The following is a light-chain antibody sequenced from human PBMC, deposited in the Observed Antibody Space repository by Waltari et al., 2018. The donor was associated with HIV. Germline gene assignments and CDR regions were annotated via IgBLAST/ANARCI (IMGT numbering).Light chain of an antibody. V-gene: IGLV1-47*01. CDR1: SSNIGNNH. CDR2: RNN. Sequence: QSVLTQPPSASGTPGQRVTISCSGGSSNIGNNHVYWYQQFPGTAPQLLIYRNNRRPAGVPVRFSGSKSGTSASLVISGLRSEDEADYYCAAWDDSLSGVFGGGTKVTVL. CDR3: AAWDDSLSGV. J-gene: IGLJ2*01.